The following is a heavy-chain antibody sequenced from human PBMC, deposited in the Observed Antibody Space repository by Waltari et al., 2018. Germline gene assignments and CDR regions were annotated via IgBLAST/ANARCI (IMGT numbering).Heavy chain of an antibody. CDR2: TNKDGSGT. CDR3: VREKDLGGTCVFDF. Sequence: EVQLVESGGGLVQTGGSRRLSGAASGLGFSNYWMDWVRQVPGKGLVWVARTNKDGSGTAYADFVEGRLTISRDNAKSTLHLQMTSLTAEDTAVYYCVREKDLGGTCVFDFWGRGTLVTVSS. D-gene: IGHD1-26*01. J-gene: IGHJ4*02. V-gene: IGHV3-74*01. CDR1: GLGFSNYW.